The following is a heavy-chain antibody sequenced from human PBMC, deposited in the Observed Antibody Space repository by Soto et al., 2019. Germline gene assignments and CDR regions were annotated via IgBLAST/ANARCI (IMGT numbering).Heavy chain of an antibody. CDR3: ARGWLRDPWMY. D-gene: IGHD5-12*01. J-gene: IGHJ4*02. Sequence: GGSPRIFRAAPGFIFRSFTLNWGRQAPGKGLEWVSSISASSTYIYYADSLKGRFTISRDNAYNSLYLQMNSLRAEDTAVYYCARGWLRDPWMYWGQGTLVTVSS. V-gene: IGHV3-21*01. CDR1: GFIFRSFT. CDR2: ISASSTYI.